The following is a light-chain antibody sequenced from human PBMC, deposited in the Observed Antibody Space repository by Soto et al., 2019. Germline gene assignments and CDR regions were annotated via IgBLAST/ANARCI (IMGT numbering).Light chain of an antibody. CDR1: SSNIGAGYD. CDR3: QSYDSSLSAVV. J-gene: IGLJ2*01. CDR2: DNI. Sequence: QLVLTQPPSVSGAPGQRVTISCIGGSSNIGAGYDVHWYQQLPGTAPKLLIYDNINRPSGVPDRFSGSRSGTSASLAITGLQTEDEADYYCQSYDSSLSAVVFGGGTKVTVL. V-gene: IGLV1-40*01.